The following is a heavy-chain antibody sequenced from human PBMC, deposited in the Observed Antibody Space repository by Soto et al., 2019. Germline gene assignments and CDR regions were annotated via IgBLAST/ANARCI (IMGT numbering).Heavy chain of an antibody. V-gene: IGHV4-34*01. Sequence: SETLSLTCAVYGGSFSGYYWSWIRQPPGKGLEWIGEINHSGSTNYNPSLKSRVTISVDTSKNQFSLKLSSVTAADTAVYYCARSTAAGTYKYYFDYWGQGTLVTAPQ. CDR3: ARSTAAGTYKYYFDY. J-gene: IGHJ4*02. D-gene: IGHD6-13*01. CDR1: GGSFSGYY. CDR2: INHSGST.